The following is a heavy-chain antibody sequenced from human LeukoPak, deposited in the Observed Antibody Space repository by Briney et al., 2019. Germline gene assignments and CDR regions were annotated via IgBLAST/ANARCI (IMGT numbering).Heavy chain of an antibody. J-gene: IGHJ4*02. Sequence: SETLSLTCAVYGGSFSGYYWSWIRQPPGKGLEWIGEINHSGSTNYNPSLKSRVTISVDTSKNQFSLKLSSVTAADTAVYYCARHPLSSTCFDYWGQGTLVTVSS. D-gene: IGHD2/OR15-2a*01. CDR2: INHSGST. V-gene: IGHV4-34*01. CDR1: GGSFSGYY. CDR3: ARHPLSSTCFDY.